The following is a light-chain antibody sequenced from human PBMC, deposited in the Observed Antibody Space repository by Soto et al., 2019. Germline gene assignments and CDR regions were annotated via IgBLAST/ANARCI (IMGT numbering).Light chain of an antibody. Sequence: EIVLTQSPGTLSLSPGERATLSCRASQSVSSSYLAWYQQKPGQAPRLLIYGASSRATGIPDRFSGSGSGTDFTITISRLEPEDFAVYYCQQYGSSRFGQGTRLEIK. CDR1: QSVSSSY. CDR3: QQYGSSR. J-gene: IGKJ5*01. CDR2: GAS. V-gene: IGKV3-20*01.